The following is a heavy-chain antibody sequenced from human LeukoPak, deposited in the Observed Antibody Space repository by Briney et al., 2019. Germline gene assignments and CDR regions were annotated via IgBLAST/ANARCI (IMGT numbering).Heavy chain of an antibody. CDR3: TTLTYYYDSSGYPRSDY. V-gene: IGHV3-15*01. J-gene: IGHJ4*02. CDR1: GFTFSNAW. Sequence: GGSLRLSRAASGFTFSNAWMSWVRQAPGKGLEWVGRIKSKTDGGTTDYAAPVKGRFTISRDDSKNTLYLQMNSLKTEDTAVYYCTTLTYYYDSSGYPRSDYWGQGTLVTVSS. CDR2: IKSKTDGGTT. D-gene: IGHD3-22*01.